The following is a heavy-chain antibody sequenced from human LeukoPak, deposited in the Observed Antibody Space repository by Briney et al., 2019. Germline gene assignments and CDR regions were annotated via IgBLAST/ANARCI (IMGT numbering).Heavy chain of an antibody. CDR1: GYSFTSSW. CDR3: ARHFFGAAAGSPFDY. Sequence: GESLKISCKGSGYSFTSSWIGWVRQMPGKGLEWMGIIYPGDSGTRYSPSVQGQVTISADKSISTAYLQWSSLKASDTAMYYCARHFFGAAAGSPFDYWGQGTLVTVSS. J-gene: IGHJ4*02. D-gene: IGHD6-13*01. CDR2: IYPGDSGT. V-gene: IGHV5-51*01.